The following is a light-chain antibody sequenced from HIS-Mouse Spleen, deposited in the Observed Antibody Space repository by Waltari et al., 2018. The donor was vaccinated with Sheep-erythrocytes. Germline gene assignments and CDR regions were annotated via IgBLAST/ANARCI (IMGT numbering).Light chain of an antibody. Sequence: QSVLTQPPSASGTPGQRVTISCSGSSSNIGSNYVYWYQQLPGTAPKLLIYRNNQRPSGGPDRCSGSKSGTSASLAISGLRSEDEADYYCAAWDDSLSGQVFGGGTKLTVL. CDR2: RNN. CDR1: SSNIGSNY. V-gene: IGLV1-47*01. J-gene: IGLJ2*01. CDR3: AAWDDSLSGQV.